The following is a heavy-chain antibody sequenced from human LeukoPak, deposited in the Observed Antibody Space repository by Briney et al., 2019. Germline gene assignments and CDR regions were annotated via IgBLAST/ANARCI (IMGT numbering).Heavy chain of an antibody. J-gene: IGHJ4*02. CDR1: GFTFSSHS. V-gene: IGHV3-7*03. CDR2: IKQDGSEK. D-gene: IGHD6-13*01. Sequence: GGSLRLSCAAFGFTFSSHSMSWVRQAPGKGLEWVANIKQDGSEKYYVDSVKGRFTISRDNAKNSLYLQMNSLRAEDTAVYYCARAVAAAGSYWGQGTLVTVSS. CDR3: ARAVAAAGSY.